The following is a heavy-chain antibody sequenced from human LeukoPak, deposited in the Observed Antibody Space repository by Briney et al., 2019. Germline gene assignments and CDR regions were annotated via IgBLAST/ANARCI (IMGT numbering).Heavy chain of an antibody. CDR3: ARQVRSPVVMFMDV. J-gene: IGHJ6*03. CDR2: VYYTGIT. Sequence: PGGSLRLSCAASGFTFSTSSMNWVRQPPGKGLEWIGSVYYTGITYYNPSVESRVTISVDTSKNHFSLELNSVTAADTGVYFCARQVRSPVVMFMDVWGKGTTVIVSS. D-gene: IGHD3-22*01. V-gene: IGHV4-39*01. CDR1: GFTFSTSSMN.